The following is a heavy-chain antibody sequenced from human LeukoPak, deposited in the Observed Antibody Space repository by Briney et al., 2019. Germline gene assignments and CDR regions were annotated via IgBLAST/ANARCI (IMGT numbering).Heavy chain of an antibody. CDR1: GFTFSSYA. V-gene: IGHV3-23*01. CDR3: ARDEKDGPLWY. CDR2: ISGSGGST. Sequence: GGSLRLSCAASGFTFSSYAMSWVRQAPGKGLGWVSAISGSGGSTYYADSVRGRFTISRDNSRNFIYLQLNSLRAEDTAIYYCARDEKDGPLWYWGQGILVFVSS. J-gene: IGHJ4*02. D-gene: IGHD2-15*01.